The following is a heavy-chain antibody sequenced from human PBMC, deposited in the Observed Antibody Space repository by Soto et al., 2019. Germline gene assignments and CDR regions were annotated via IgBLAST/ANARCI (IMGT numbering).Heavy chain of an antibody. CDR1: GGSFSGYY. CDR3: ARRKGGSYYYYYGMEV. CDR2: INHSGST. Sequence: SETLSLTCAVYGGSFSGYYWSWIRQPPGKGLEWIGEINHSGSTNYNPSLKSRVTISVDTSKNQFSLKLSSVTAADTAVYYCARRKGGSYYYYYGMEVWGQGSTVTVSS. J-gene: IGHJ6*01. V-gene: IGHV4-34*01. D-gene: IGHD2-15*01.